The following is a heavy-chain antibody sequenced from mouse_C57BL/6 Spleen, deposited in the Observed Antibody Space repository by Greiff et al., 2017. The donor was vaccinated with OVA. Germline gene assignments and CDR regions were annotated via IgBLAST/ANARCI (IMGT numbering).Heavy chain of an antibody. D-gene: IGHD2-4*01. CDR2: IYPGSGST. Sequence: QVQLQQPGAELVKPGASVKMSCKASGYTFTSYWITWVKQRPGQGLAWIGDIYPGSGSTNYNEKFKSKATLTVDTSSSTAYMQLSSLTSEDSAVYYCAIYDYGYAMDYWGQGTSVTVSS. CDR1: GYTFTSYW. V-gene: IGHV1-55*01. J-gene: IGHJ4*01. CDR3: AIYDYGYAMDY.